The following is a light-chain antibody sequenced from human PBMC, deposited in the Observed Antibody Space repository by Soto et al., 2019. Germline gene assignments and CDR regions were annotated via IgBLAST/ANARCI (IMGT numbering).Light chain of an antibody. CDR3: QQYDNWPIP. J-gene: IGKJ5*01. CDR1: QSININ. V-gene: IGKV3-15*01. CDR2: GAS. Sequence: EIVLTQSPATLSVSPGERATLSCRASQSININLAWYQQKPGQAPRLLIYGASTRATGLPARFSGSGSGTEFTLIISSLQSEDSAVYYCQQYDNWPIPFGQGTRLEIK.